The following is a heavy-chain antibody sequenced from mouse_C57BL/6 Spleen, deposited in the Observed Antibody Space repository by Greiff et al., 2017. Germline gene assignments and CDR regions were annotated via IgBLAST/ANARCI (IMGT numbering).Heavy chain of an antibody. Sequence: EVQGVESGGGLVKPGGSLKLSCAASGFTFSSYAMTWVRQTPEKRLEWVATISAGGSYTYYPDNVKGRFTITRDNAKNNLYLQMSHLKSEDTAMYYCARGTEDYYAMDYWGQGTSVTVAS. J-gene: IGHJ4*01. V-gene: IGHV5-4*01. CDR3: ARGTEDYYAMDY. CDR2: ISAGGSYT. CDR1: GFTFSSYA.